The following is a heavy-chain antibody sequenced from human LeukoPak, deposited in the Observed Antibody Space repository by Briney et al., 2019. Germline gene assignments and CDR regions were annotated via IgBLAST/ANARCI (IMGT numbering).Heavy chain of an antibody. D-gene: IGHD6-6*01. V-gene: IGHV3-21*04. Sequence: GGSLRLSCAASGFIFTDYTMNWVRQAPGRGLEWVSSISSGSRYINYADSVKGRFTISRDNAKNSLYLQMDSLRAEDTALYYCARVPGYGGSSSWFDPWGQGTLVTVSS. J-gene: IGHJ5*02. CDR3: ARVPGYGGSSSWFDP. CDR2: ISSGSRYI. CDR1: GFIFTDYT.